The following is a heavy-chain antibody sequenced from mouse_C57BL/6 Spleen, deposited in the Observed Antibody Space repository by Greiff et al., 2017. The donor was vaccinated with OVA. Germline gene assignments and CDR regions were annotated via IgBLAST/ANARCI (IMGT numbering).Heavy chain of an antibody. V-gene: IGHV1-81*01. D-gene: IGHD1-1*01. CDR2: IYPRSGNT. CDR1: GYTFTSYG. CDR3: ARRDYGSSYDWYFDV. Sequence: QVQLKQSGAELARPGASVKLSCKASGYTFTSYGISWVKQRTGQGLEWIGEIYPRSGNTYYNEKFKGKATLTADKSSSTAYMELRSLTSEDSAVYFCARRDYGSSYDWYFDVWGTGTTVTVSS. J-gene: IGHJ1*03.